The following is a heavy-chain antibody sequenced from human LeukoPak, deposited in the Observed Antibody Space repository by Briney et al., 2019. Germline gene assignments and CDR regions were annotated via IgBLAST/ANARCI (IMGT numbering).Heavy chain of an antibody. Sequence: GGSLRLSCAASGFTFSSYAMSWVRQAPGKGLEWVSVIYSGGSTYYADSVKGRFTISRDNSKNTLYLQMNSLRAEDTAVYYCARALLWFAYCFQHWGQGTLVTVSS. V-gene: IGHV3-53*01. CDR3: ARALLWFAYCFQH. J-gene: IGHJ1*01. CDR1: GFTFSSYA. CDR2: IYSGGST. D-gene: IGHD3-10*01.